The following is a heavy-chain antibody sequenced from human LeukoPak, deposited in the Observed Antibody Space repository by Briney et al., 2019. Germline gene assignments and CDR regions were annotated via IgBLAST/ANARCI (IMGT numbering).Heavy chain of an antibody. CDR2: FDPEDGET. J-gene: IGHJ4*02. CDR1: GYSLTELS. D-gene: IGHD2-15*01. Sequence: ASVKVSCKVSGYSLTELSMHWVRQAPGKGLEWMGGFDPEDGETPIFAQKFQGRVTMTEDTSTDTAYMELSSLRSEDTAVYYCATGTIYFSSCSDDYWGQGTLVTVSS. CDR3: ATGTIYFSSCSDDY. V-gene: IGHV1-24*01.